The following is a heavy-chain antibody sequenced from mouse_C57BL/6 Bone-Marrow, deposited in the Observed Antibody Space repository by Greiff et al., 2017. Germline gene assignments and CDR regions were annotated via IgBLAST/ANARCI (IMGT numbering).Heavy chain of an antibody. CDR1: GYTFTSYW. CDR3: ATYGNFHWYFDV. J-gene: IGHJ1*03. V-gene: IGHV1-53*01. Sequence: QVQLQQSGPELVKPGASVKLSCKASGYTFTSYWMHWVKQRPGTGLEWIGNINPSNGGTNYNEKFKSKATLTVDKSSSTAYMQLSSLTSEDSAVVYCATYGNFHWYFDVWGTGTTVTVSS. CDR2: INPSNGGT. D-gene: IGHD2-1*01.